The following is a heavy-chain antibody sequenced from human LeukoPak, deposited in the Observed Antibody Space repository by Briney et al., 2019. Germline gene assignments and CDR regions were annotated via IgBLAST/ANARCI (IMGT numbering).Heavy chain of an antibody. CDR3: ARLLAAPYYINY. CDR1: GYKFTNYW. J-gene: IGHJ4*02. CDR2: IYPRYSDT. D-gene: IGHD6-25*01. Sequence: GESLKISCKGSGYKFTNYWIAWVRQMPGQGLEWLGIIYPRYSDTRYSPSFQGQVTISVDTSIDTAYLQWSSVRASDTAMYYCARLLAAPYYINYWGQGTLVTVSS. V-gene: IGHV5-51*01.